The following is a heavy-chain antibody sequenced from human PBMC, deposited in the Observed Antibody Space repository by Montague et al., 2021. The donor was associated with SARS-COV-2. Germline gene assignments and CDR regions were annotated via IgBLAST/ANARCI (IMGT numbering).Heavy chain of an antibody. CDR1: GGSLSGYY. CDR2: INQSGST. CDR3: ARVAGSYYHDSSAYFDY. D-gene: IGHD3-22*01. Sequence: SETLSLTCAVSGGSLSGYYWSWIRQPPGKGLEWIGEINQSGSTNYNPSLKSRVTLSVDTSKKQFSLKLSSLTAADTAVYYCARVAGSYYHDSSAYFDYWGQGTRVTVSS. V-gene: IGHV4-34*01. J-gene: IGHJ4*02.